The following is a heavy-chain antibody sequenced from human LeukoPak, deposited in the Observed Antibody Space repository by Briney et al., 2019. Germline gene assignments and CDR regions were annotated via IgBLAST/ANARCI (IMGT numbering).Heavy chain of an antibody. V-gene: IGHV4-39*07. CDR2: IYHSGST. CDR3: ARGLATMVRGVIITDYYFDY. D-gene: IGHD3-10*01. J-gene: IGHJ4*02. CDR1: GASISSGRNY. Sequence: SETLSLTCNVSGASISSGRNYWGWIRQSPGKGLEWIGSIYHSGSTYYNPSLKSRVTISVDTSKNRFSLKLSSVTAADTAVYYCARGLATMVRGVIITDYYFDYWGQGTLVTVSS.